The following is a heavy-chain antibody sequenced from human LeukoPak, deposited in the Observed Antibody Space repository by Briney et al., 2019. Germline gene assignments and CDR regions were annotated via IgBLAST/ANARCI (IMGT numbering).Heavy chain of an antibody. J-gene: IGHJ4*02. CDR1: DGSITNYD. Sequence: SETLSLTCTVSDGSITNYDWSWVRQPPGKGLEFIGHVHYSGTANYNPSLRSRVTISIDTSKKHFFLKLKSVAAADTAVYYCARGYGDFRVEGRYFHSWGQGTLVTVSS. CDR2: VHYSGTA. V-gene: IGHV4-59*01. CDR3: ARGYGDFRVEGRYFHS. D-gene: IGHD4-17*01.